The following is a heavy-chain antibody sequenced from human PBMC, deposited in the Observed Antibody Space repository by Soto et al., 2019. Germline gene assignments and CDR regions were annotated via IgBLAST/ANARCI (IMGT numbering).Heavy chain of an antibody. D-gene: IGHD1-1*01. J-gene: IGHJ3*01. V-gene: IGHV1-3*04. Sequence: QVQLVQSGAEVKKPGASVKISCQASGFTFSDTLINWVRQGPGQRLEWMGWINTANGNTRYSQSFQGRVSISSISSASTGYVAVSDRTTEDTAVYYCARDILNVAPRANDAFDVWGQVTVITVSS. CDR3: ARDILNVAPRANDAFDV. CDR1: GFTFSDTL. CDR2: INTANGNT.